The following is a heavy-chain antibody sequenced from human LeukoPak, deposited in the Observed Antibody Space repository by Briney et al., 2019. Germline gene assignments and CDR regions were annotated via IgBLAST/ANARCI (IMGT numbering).Heavy chain of an antibody. CDR1: GFTFSSYV. D-gene: IGHD3-16*02. CDR2: ISGGGGNT. Sequence: GGSLRLSCAASGFTFSSYVMSWVRQAPGKGLEWVSAISGGGGNTYYADSVKGRFTISRDNSKNTLSLQMNSLRAEDTAVYYCAKDTYYDYVWGSYRYTGFDYWGQGTLVTVSS. V-gene: IGHV3-23*01. J-gene: IGHJ4*02. CDR3: AKDTYYDYVWGSYRYTGFDY.